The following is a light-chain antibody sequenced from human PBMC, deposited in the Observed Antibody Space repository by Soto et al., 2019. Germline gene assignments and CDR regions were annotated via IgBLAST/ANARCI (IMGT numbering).Light chain of an antibody. CDR1: SSNIGAGYD. Sequence: QSVLTQPPSVSGAPGQTITISCTGSSSNIGAGYDVHWYQQVPGTAPKLLVSGHNNRPSGVPDRFFGSKSGTSASLTIIGLQAEDEADYYCQSFDSSVSGSGVFGGGTKLTVL. CDR3: QSFDSSVSGSGV. J-gene: IGLJ3*02. CDR2: GHN. V-gene: IGLV1-40*01.